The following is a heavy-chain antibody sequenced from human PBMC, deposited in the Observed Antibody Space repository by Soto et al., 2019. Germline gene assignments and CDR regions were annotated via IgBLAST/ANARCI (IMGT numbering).Heavy chain of an antibody. J-gene: IGHJ4*02. V-gene: IGHV5-51*01. CDR2: IYPGDSDT. CDR3: ARQGRGYSYLYYFDY. D-gene: IGHD5-18*01. Sequence: PGASLKISCKGSGYSFTSYWIDWVRQMPGKGLEWMGIIYPGDSDTRYSPSFQGQVTISADKSISTAYLQWSSLKASDTAMYYCARQGRGYSYLYYFDYWGLGTLVTVSS. CDR1: GYSFTSYW.